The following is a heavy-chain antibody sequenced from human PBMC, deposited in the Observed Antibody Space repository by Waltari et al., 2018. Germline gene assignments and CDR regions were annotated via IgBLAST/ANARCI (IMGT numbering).Heavy chain of an antibody. D-gene: IGHD2-8*01. V-gene: IGHV4-59*01. J-gene: IGHJ2*01. Sequence: QVQLQESGPGLVKPSETLSLTCTVSGGSISSYYWSWIRQPPGKGLEWIGYIYYSGSTNDNPSLKSRVTISVDTSKNQFSLKLSSVTAADTAVYYCARTNGWYFDLWGRGTLVTVSS. CDR1: GGSISSYY. CDR2: IYYSGST. CDR3: ARTNGWYFDL.